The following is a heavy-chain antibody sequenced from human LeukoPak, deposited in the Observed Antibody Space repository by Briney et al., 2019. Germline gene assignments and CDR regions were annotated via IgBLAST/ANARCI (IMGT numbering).Heavy chain of an antibody. CDR1: GGSISSYY. J-gene: IGHJ4*02. V-gene: IGHV4-34*01. D-gene: IGHD3-10*01. CDR2: INHSGST. CDR3: ARGSRITMVRGVIGLNF. Sequence: SEALSLTCTVSGGSISSYYWSWIRQPPGKGLEWIGEINHSGSTNYNPSLKSRVTISVDTSKNQFSLKLSSVTAADTAVYYCARGSRITMVRGVIGLNFWGQGTLVTVSS.